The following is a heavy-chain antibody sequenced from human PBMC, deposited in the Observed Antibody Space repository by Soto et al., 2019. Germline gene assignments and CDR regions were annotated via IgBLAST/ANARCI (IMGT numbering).Heavy chain of an antibody. CDR3: ARDADNYALGYYGMDV. Sequence: GGSLRLSCAASGFTFSSYEMNWVRQAPGKGLEWVSYISSSGGTIYYADSVKGRFTISRDDAKNSLYLQMNSLRAEDTAVYYCARDADNYALGYYGMDVWGQGTTVTVSS. V-gene: IGHV3-48*03. CDR2: ISSSGGTI. CDR1: GFTFSSYE. J-gene: IGHJ6*02. D-gene: IGHD3-16*01.